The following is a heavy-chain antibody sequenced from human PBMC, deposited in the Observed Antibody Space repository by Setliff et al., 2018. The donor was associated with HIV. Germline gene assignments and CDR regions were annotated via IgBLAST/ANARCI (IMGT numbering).Heavy chain of an antibody. CDR2: INPNSGGT. J-gene: IGHJ4*02. V-gene: IGHV1-2*02. D-gene: IGHD5-18*01. Sequence: GASVKVSCKASGGTFSSYAISWVRQAPGQGLEWMGWINPNSGGTNYAQKFQGRVTMTRDTSISTAYMELSRLRSDDTAVYYCARTLPQYTNLFDYWGQGTLVTVSS. CDR1: GGTFSSYA. CDR3: ARTLPQYTNLFDY.